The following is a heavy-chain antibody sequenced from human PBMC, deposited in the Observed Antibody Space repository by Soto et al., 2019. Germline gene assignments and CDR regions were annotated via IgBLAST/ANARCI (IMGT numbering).Heavy chain of an antibody. J-gene: IGHJ6*02. V-gene: IGHV1-2*02. Sequence: QVQLVQSGSEVKEPGASVKVSCKASGYTFTGYYVLWVRQAPGKGPDCMGWINPYTGGTNYAQKFQGRVTMTRDTSISTAYMELSKLISDDTAVYYCATQFHHCGGDCYRGPYFGMDVWGQGTTVTVSS. D-gene: IGHD2-21*02. CDR2: INPYTGGT. CDR1: GYTFTGYY. CDR3: ATQFHHCGGDCYRGPYFGMDV.